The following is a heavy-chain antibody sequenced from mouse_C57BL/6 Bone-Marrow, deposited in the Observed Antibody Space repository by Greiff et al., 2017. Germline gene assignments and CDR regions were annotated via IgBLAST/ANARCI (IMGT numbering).Heavy chain of an antibody. V-gene: IGHV7-3*01. Sequence: EVQLVESGGGLVQPGGSLSLSCAASGFTFTDYYMSWVRQPPGKALEWLGFIRNKANGYTTEYSASVKGRFTISRDNSQSILYLQMNALRAEDSATYYSASLWILYAMDYWGQGTSVTVSS. D-gene: IGHD6-2*01. CDR2: IRNKANGYTT. CDR3: ASLWILYAMDY. CDR1: GFTFTDYY. J-gene: IGHJ4*01.